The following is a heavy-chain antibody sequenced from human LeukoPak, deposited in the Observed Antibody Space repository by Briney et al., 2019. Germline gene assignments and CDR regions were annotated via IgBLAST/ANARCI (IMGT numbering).Heavy chain of an antibody. D-gene: IGHD5-12*01. CDR1: GGTFSSYA. CDR2: IIPIFGTA. CDR3: ARLGSPTYYFDY. Sequence: ASVKVSCKASGGTFSSYAISWVRQAPGQGLEWMGGIIPIFGTANYAQKFQGRVTITADESTSTAYMELSRLRSDDTAVYYCARLGSPTYYFDYWGQGTLVTVSS. J-gene: IGHJ4*02. V-gene: IGHV1-69*13.